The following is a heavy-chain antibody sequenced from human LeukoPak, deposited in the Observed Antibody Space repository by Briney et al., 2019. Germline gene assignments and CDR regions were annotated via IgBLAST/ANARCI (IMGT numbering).Heavy chain of an antibody. Sequence: GGSLRLSCAASGFTFSTYAMSWVRQAPGKGLEWVSTISGGGDATNYADSVKGRFTISRDNSKNTLYLQMNSLRVEDTAVYYCARDSSMLRGPLVIYYFDFWGQGTLVTVSS. J-gene: IGHJ4*02. CDR2: ISGGGDAT. D-gene: IGHD3-10*01. V-gene: IGHV3-23*01. CDR1: GFTFSTYA. CDR3: ARDSSMLRGPLVIYYFDF.